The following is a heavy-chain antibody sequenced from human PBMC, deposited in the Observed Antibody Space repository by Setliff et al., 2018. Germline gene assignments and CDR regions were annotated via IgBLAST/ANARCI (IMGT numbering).Heavy chain of an antibody. Sequence: PSETLSLTCTVSDDSFTSSRYYWGWIRQAPGSGLEWIGSISYSGTPYYNESVESRVTISIDTSRNQFSLELRSVTVADTATYYCVRPGGTTVVARHFDYWGSGILVTV. V-gene: IGHV4-39*01. CDR3: VRPGGTTVVARHFDY. CDR1: DDSFTSSRYY. CDR2: ISYSGTP. J-gene: IGHJ4*01. D-gene: IGHD2-15*01.